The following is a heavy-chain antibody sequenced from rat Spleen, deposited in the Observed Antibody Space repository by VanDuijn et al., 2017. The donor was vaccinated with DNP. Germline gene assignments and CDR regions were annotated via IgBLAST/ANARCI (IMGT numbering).Heavy chain of an antibody. J-gene: IGHJ2*01. Sequence: EVQLVESGGGLVQPGRSVKLSCVASGFTFSNYDMAWVRQAPKKGLEWVAYISYAGGSTYYGDSVKGRFTISRDNAESTLYLQMNSLRSEDMATYFCARHGRRVFDYWGQGVMVTVSS. CDR3: ARHGRRVFDY. CDR1: GFTFSNYD. D-gene: IGHD1-11*01. CDR2: ISYAGGST. V-gene: IGHV5-22*01.